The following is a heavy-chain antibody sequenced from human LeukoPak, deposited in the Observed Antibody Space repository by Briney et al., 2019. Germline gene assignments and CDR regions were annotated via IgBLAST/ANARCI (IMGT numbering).Heavy chain of an antibody. D-gene: IGHD4-23*01. CDR1: GYTFTSYG. Sequence: ASVKVSCKASGYTFTSYGISWVRQAPGQGLEWMGWINTNTGNPTYAQGFTGRFVFSLDTSVSTAYLQISSLKAEDTAVYYCARDYGGNSRTRFPDYRGQGTLVTVSS. CDR2: INTNTGNP. CDR3: ARDYGGNSRTRFPDY. J-gene: IGHJ4*02. V-gene: IGHV7-4-1*02.